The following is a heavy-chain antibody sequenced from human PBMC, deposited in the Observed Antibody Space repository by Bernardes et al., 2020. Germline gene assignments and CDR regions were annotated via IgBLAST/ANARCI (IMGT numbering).Heavy chain of an antibody. D-gene: IGHD3-3*01. CDR1: GGSIRSYY. CDR3: ARDQRTLRAFDY. V-gene: IGHV4-59*01. CDR2: IYYSGST. Sequence: SETLSLTCTVSGGSIRSYYWSWIRQPPGKGLEWIGYIYYSGSTNYNPSLKSRVTISVDTSKNQFSLKLSSVTAADTAVYYCARDQRTLRAFDYWGQGTLVTVSS. J-gene: IGHJ4*02.